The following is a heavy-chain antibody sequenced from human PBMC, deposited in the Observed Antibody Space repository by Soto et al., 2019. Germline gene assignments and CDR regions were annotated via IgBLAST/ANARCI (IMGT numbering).Heavy chain of an antibody. D-gene: IGHD3-22*01. CDR3: ARDFDSSGYYGPVGAFDI. Sequence: GGSLRLSCSASRFTFSSYAMNWVRQAPGKGLEWVSSISSSTTYIYYADSVKGRFTISRDNAKNSLYLQVNSLSAEDTAVYYCARDFDSSGYYGPVGAFDIWGQGTMVTVSS. CDR1: RFTFSSYA. J-gene: IGHJ3*02. V-gene: IGHV3-21*03. CDR2: ISSSTTYI.